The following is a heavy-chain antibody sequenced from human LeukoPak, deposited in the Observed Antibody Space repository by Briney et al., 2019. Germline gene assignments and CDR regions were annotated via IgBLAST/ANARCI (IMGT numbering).Heavy chain of an antibody. D-gene: IGHD3-22*01. CDR2: IKGDGSKK. CDR3: ARDSNPGDSSGYYDAFDI. Sequence: GGSLRLSCAASGFTFSLYWMNWVRRAPGKGPEWVANIKGDGSKKNLVDSVKGRFTISRDNAKNSLYLEMSSLRAEDTAVYYCARDSNPGDSSGYYDAFDIWGQGTKVTVSS. V-gene: IGHV3-7*03. CDR1: GFTFSLYW. J-gene: IGHJ3*02.